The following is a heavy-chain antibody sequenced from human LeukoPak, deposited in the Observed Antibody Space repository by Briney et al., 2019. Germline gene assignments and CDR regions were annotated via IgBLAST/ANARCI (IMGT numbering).Heavy chain of an antibody. J-gene: IGHJ6*03. CDR1: GFTFSSYS. CDR3: ARDLSIPDYYYYYYMDV. V-gene: IGHV3-21*01. Sequence: PGGSLRLSCAASGFTFSSYSMNWVRQAPGKGLEWVSSISSSSSYIYYADSVKGRFTISRDNAKNSLYLQMNSLRAEDTAVYYCARDLSIPDYYYYYYMDVWGKGTTVTVSS. CDR2: ISSSSSYI. D-gene: IGHD4-11*01.